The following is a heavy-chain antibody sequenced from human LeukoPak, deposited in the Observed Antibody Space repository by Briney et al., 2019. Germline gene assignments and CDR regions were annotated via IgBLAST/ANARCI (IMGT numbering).Heavy chain of an antibody. V-gene: IGHV3-33*01. CDR1: GLIFSDYG. Sequence: GGSLRLSCAVSGLIFSDYGFHWVRQAPGKGLEWVAVTRFDGSIKQYADSVKGRFTISRDDSKNTLYLQMNFLKSEDTAVYYCARWGGSRQYYFDYWGQGTLVTVSS. D-gene: IGHD3-16*01. CDR2: TRFDGSIK. J-gene: IGHJ4*02. CDR3: ARWGGSRQYYFDY.